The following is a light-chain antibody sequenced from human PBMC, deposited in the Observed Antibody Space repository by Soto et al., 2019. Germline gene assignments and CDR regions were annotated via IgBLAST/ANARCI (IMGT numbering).Light chain of an antibody. CDR3: SSYGISSTRV. J-gene: IGLJ1*01. Sequence: QSVLTQPASVSGSPGQSITISCTGTSSDVGGYNSVSWYQLHPGKAPQLMIYDVSNRPSGVSNRFSGSKSGNTASLTISGLQAEDEADYYCSSYGISSTRVFGTGTKLTVL. CDR2: DVS. V-gene: IGLV2-14*01. CDR1: SSDVGGYNS.